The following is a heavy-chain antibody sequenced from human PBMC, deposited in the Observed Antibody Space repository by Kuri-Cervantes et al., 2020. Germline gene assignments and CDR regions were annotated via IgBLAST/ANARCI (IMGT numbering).Heavy chain of an antibody. V-gene: IGHV3-30*04. J-gene: IGHJ4*02. CDR2: ISYDGSNK. D-gene: IGHD2-2*02. CDR3: TTGGEVDFYCSSTSCYMAY. Sequence: SCAASGFTFSSYAMHWVRQAPGKGLEWVAVISYDGSNKYYADSVKGRFTISRDNSKNTLYLQMNSLKTEDTAVYYCTTGGEVDFYCSSTSCYMAYWGQGTLVTVSS. CDR1: GFTFSSYA.